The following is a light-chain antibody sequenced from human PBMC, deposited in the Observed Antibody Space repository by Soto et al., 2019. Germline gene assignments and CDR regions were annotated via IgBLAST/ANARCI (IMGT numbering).Light chain of an antibody. CDR1: SSDIGFYNY. Sequence: QSALTQPASVSGSPGQSITISCTGTSSDIGFYNYVSWYQQYPGKAPKVVIYEVKNRPSGVSNRFSGSRSGDTASLTISGLQAEDEADYYCCSYASGSTFVFGTGTKLTVL. CDR3: CSYASGSTFV. J-gene: IGLJ1*01. V-gene: IGLV2-14*01. CDR2: EVK.